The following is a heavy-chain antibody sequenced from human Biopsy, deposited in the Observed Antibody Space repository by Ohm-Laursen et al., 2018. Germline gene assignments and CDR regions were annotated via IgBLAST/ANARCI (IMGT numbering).Heavy chain of an antibody. J-gene: IGHJ6*02. CDR3: AKDRGVARTYYYYPYGMDV. V-gene: IGHV3-23*01. D-gene: IGHD3-10*01. Sequence: SLRLSCTASRFTFSSDAMSWVRQAPGKGLEWVSAISGSSTSYYADSVKGRFTISRDNSKNTLYLQMNSLRAEDTAVFYCAKDRGVARTYYYYPYGMDVWGQGTTVTVSS. CDR1: RFTFSSDA. CDR2: ISGSSTS.